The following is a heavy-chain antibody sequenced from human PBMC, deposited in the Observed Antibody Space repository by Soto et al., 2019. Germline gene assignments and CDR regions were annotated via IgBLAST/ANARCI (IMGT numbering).Heavy chain of an antibody. CDR3: ARSPGWYGESYYGLDV. J-gene: IGHJ6*02. CDR2: IYDSGST. V-gene: IGHV4-31*03. D-gene: IGHD3-10*01. Sequence: PSETLSLTCTVSGGSFSSGSYSWSWIRQLPGRGLEWMGYIYDSGSTFYRPSLKSRVNILMDRSKNQFSLELSSVTAADTAVYYCARSPGWYGESYYGLDVWGQGTTVTVSS. CDR1: GGSFSSGSYS.